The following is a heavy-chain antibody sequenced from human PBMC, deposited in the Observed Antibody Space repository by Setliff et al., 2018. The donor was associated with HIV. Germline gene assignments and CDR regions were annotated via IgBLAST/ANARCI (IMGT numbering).Heavy chain of an antibody. J-gene: IGHJ4*02. Sequence: GGSLRLSCTASGFTFSRSWMHWVRQAPGKGLVWVSRIYGDGTITAYADSVKGRFTISRDNAKGTLYPEMSSLRVEDTAMYYCVKELAASGLGYFDSWGRGILVTVSS. CDR1: GFTFSRSW. CDR3: VKELAASGLGYFDS. CDR2: IYGDGTIT. D-gene: IGHD3-22*01. V-gene: IGHV3-74*03.